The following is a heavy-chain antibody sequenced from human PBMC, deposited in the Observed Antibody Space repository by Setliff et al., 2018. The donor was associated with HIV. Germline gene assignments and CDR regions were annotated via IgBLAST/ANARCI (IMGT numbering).Heavy chain of an antibody. Sequence: SETLSLTFTVSGGSISSGTYYWSWIRQHPGKGLEWIGYIYYSGSTYYNPSLKSRVTISVDTSRNQFSLKLSSVTAADTAVYYCARDRSDYYNLPGYFDHWGQGTPVTVSS. V-gene: IGHV4-31*03. CDR2: IYYSGST. CDR1: GGSISSGTYY. J-gene: IGHJ4*02. CDR3: ARDRSDYYNLPGYFDH. D-gene: IGHD3-3*01.